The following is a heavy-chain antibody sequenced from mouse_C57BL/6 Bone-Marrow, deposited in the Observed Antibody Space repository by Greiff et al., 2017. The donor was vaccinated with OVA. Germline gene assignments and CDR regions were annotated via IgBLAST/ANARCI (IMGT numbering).Heavy chain of an antibody. D-gene: IGHD2-4*01. V-gene: IGHV1-64*01. J-gene: IGHJ4*01. CDR3: ARRGGLRQRYAMDY. Sequence: QVQLQQSGAELVKPGASVKLSCKASGYTFTSYWMHWVKQRPGQGLEWIGMIHPNSGSTNYNEKFKSKATLTVDKSSSTAYMQLSSLTSEDSAVYYCARRGGLRQRYAMDYWGQGTSVTVSS. CDR1: GYTFTSYW. CDR2: IHPNSGST.